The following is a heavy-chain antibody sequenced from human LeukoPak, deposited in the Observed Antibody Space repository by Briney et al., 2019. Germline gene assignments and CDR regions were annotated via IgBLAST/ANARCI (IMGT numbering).Heavy chain of an antibody. J-gene: IGHJ4*02. D-gene: IGHD1-1*01. CDR1: GGTFSSYA. V-gene: IGHV1-69*01. Sequence: ASVKVPCKASGGTFSSYAISWVRQAPGQGLEWMGGIIPIFGTANYAQRFQGRVTITADESTSTAYMELSSLRSEDTAVYYCARGLDPTKPFDYWGQGTLVTVSS. CDR3: ARGLDPTKPFDY. CDR2: IIPIFGTA.